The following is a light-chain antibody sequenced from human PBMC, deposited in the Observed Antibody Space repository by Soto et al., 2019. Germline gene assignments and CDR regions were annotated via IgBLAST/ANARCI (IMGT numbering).Light chain of an antibody. CDR3: QLYGSSWT. Sequence: DTVLTQSPGTLSLSPGERATLSCRASQSFTNRYLAWYQQKPGQAPRLLMYTTSSRAAGIPDRFSGSGSGTDFTLTIRRLEPEDFAVYYCQLYGSSWTFGQGTKVEIK. V-gene: IGKV3-20*01. CDR1: QSFTNRY. J-gene: IGKJ1*01. CDR2: TTS.